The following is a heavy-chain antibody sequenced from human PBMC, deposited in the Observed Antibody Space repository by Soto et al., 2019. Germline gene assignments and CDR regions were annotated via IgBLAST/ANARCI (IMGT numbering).Heavy chain of an antibody. CDR1: GFTFSSYA. V-gene: IGHV3-23*01. Sequence: EVQLLESGGDLIQPGGSLRLSCAASGFTFSSYAMSWVRQAPGKGLGWVSAISSSGGSTFYADSVKGRFTISRDNSMNTLYLQMTSLSAEDTAIYYCAKYQPMTQPRPYVDYWGQGTLVTVSS. D-gene: IGHD3-22*01. CDR2: ISSSGGST. CDR3: AKYQPMTQPRPYVDY. J-gene: IGHJ4*02.